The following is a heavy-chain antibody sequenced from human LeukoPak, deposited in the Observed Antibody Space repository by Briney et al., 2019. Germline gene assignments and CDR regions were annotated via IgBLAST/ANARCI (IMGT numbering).Heavy chain of an antibody. D-gene: IGHD5-18*01. CDR3: ARAPNSGYSYRSGMYYYYGMDV. J-gene: IGHJ6*04. CDR1: GGSFSGCY. V-gene: IGHV4-34*01. CDR2: INHSGST. Sequence: PSETLSLTCAVYGGSFSGCYWSWIRQPPGKGLEWIGEINHSGSTNYNPSLKSRVTISVDTSKNQFSLKLSSVTAADTAVCYCARAPNSGYSYRSGMYYYYGMDVWGKGTTVTVSS.